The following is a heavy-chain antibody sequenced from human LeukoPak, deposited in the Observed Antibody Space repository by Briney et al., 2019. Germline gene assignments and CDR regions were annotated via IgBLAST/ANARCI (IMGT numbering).Heavy chain of an antibody. CDR3: ARADYGDYIYYYYYGMDV. D-gene: IGHD4-17*01. Sequence: PGGSLRLSCAASGFTFSSYAMHWVRQAPGKGLEWVAVISYDGSNKYYADSVKGRFTISRDNSKNTLYLQMNSLRAEDTAVYYCARADYGDYIYYYYYGMDVWGQGTTVTVFS. CDR2: ISYDGSNK. CDR1: GFTFSSYA. V-gene: IGHV3-30-3*01. J-gene: IGHJ6*02.